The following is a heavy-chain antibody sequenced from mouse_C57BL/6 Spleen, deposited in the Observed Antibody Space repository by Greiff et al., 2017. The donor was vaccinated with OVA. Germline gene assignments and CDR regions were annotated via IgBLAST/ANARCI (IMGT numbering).Heavy chain of an antibody. D-gene: IGHD1-1*01. J-gene: IGHJ2*01. CDR1: GFTFSDYG. CDR2: ISSGSSTI. Sequence: EVKVVESGGGLVKPGGSLKLSCAASGFTFSDYGMHWVRQAPEKGLEWVAYISSGSSTIYYADTVKGRFTISRDNAKNTLFLQMTSLRSEDTAMYYCASYWSLDYWGQGTTLTVSS. CDR3: ASYWSLDY. V-gene: IGHV5-17*01.